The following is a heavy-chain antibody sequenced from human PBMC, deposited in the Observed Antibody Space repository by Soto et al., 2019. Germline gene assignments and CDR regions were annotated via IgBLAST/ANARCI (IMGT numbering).Heavy chain of an antibody. V-gene: IGHV4-34*01. CDR2: INHSGST. CDR3: ARGRPKNFDY. J-gene: IGHJ4*02. Sequence: PSETLSLTCAVYGGSFSCYYWSWIRQPPGKGLEWIGEINHSGSTNYNPSLKSRVTISVDTSKNQFSLKLSSVTAADTAVYYCARGRPKNFDYWGQGTLVTVSS. CDR1: GGSFSCYY.